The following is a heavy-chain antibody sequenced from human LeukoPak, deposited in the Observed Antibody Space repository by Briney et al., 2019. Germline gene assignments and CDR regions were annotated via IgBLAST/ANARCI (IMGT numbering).Heavy chain of an antibody. D-gene: IGHD1-26*01. Sequence: PGGSLRLSCAASGFTFSNYAMQWVRQAPGKGLEWEAVISNDGKNKYYADSVKGRFTISRDNSKNTLYLQMNSLRAEDTAVYYCARSPGGWELEFDYWGQGTLVTVSS. V-gene: IGHV3-30*14. CDR1: GFTFSNYA. CDR2: ISNDGKNK. J-gene: IGHJ4*02. CDR3: ARSPGGWELEFDY.